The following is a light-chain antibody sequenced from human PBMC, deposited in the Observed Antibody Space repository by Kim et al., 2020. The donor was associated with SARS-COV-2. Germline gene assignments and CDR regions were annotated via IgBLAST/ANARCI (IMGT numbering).Light chain of an antibody. V-gene: IGKV3-20*01. Sequence: SPGERATLSCRASQSVSSSYLAWYQQKPGQAPRLLFYGASSRATGTPDRFSGSGSGTDFTLTISRLEPEDLAVYYCQQYGTSPETFGQGTKVDIK. J-gene: IGKJ1*01. CDR3: QQYGTSPET. CDR2: GAS. CDR1: QSVSSSY.